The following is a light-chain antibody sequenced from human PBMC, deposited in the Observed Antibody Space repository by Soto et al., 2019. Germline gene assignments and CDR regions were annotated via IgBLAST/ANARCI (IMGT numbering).Light chain of an antibody. V-gene: IGKV3-15*01. Sequence: EIVLTQSPATLSVSPGETATLSCRASQSISSHLAWYQQKPGQSPRLLIYSASTRATDIPPRFSGSGSETDFTLTISSLQSEDVAVYYCQQYNNWPPGPLNFGGGTKVEIK. CDR1: QSISSH. CDR2: SAS. J-gene: IGKJ4*01. CDR3: QQYNNWPPGPLN.